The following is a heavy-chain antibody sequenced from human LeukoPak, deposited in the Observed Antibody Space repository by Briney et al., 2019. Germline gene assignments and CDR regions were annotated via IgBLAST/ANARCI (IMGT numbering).Heavy chain of an antibody. CDR3: AGAGDSSDYADH. CDR2: INHSGST. D-gene: IGHD3-22*01. V-gene: IGHV4-34*01. CDR1: GGSLSGYY. Sequence: PSETLSLTCAVYGGSLSGYYWSWIRQPPGKGLEWIGEINHSGSTKYNPSLKSRVTISVDTSKNQFSLKLSSVTAADTAVYYCAGAGDSSDYADHWGQGTLVTVSS. J-gene: IGHJ4*02.